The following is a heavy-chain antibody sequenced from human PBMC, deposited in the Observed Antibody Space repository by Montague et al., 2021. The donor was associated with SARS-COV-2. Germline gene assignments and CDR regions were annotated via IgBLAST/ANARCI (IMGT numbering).Heavy chain of an antibody. CDR2: IHHGGST. CDR3: ARLGDGIVPSPILGLGPYYSFYYMDV. Sequence: SETLSLTCAVHGGSFSTYSWNWIRQPPGKGLEWIGEIHHGGSTNYNPSLQSRVSISLDTSRNQFSLKVSSVTAADTAIYYCARLGDGIVPSPILGLGPYYSFYYMDVGGKGTTVTVSS. V-gene: IGHV4-34*01. J-gene: IGHJ6*03. D-gene: IGHD2-2*02. CDR1: GGSFSTYS.